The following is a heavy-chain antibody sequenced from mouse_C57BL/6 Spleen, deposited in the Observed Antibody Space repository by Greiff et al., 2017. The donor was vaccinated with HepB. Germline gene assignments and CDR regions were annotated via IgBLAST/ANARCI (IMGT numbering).Heavy chain of an antibody. J-gene: IGHJ4*01. CDR1: GYAFSSSW. CDR2: IYPGDGDT. CDR3: ARVRDDYDRDYYAMDY. D-gene: IGHD2-4*01. V-gene: IGHV1-82*01. Sequence: QVQLKQSGPELVKPGASVKISCKASGYAFSSSWMNWVKQRPGKGLEWIGRIYPGDGDTNYNGKFKGKATLTADKSSSTAYMQLSSLTSEDSAVYCCARVRDDYDRDYYAMDYWGQGTSVTVSS.